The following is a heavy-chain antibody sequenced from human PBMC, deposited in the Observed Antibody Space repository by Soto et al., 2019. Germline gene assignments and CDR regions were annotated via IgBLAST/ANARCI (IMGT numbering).Heavy chain of an antibody. CDR3: ARDYDSSGYPRYYFDY. Sequence: GASVKVSCTASGYTFTSYYMHWVRQAPGQGLEWMGIINPSGGSTSYAQKFQGRVTMTRDTSTSTVYMELSSLRSEDTAVYYCARDYDSSGYPRYYFDYWGQGTLVTVSS. D-gene: IGHD3-22*01. CDR1: GYTFTSYY. V-gene: IGHV1-46*03. CDR2: INPSGGST. J-gene: IGHJ4*02.